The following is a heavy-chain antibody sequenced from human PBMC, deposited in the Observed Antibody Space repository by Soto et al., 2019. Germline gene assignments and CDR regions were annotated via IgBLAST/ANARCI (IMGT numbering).Heavy chain of an antibody. J-gene: IGHJ4*02. CDR1: GGGTLSNDG. V-gene: IGHV1-69*01. CDR3: AREVVTETTWGSFDS. CDR2: IIPFFGTP. Sequence: QVHLVQSGADVRKSGSSVRVSCTASGGGTLSNDGISWVRQAPGQGLEWLGRIIPFFGTPDYSQSFQGRLTITADASTGPVYMDLRSLKSDDTAVYYCAREVVTETTWGSFDSWGQGTLVTVSS. D-gene: IGHD2-21*02.